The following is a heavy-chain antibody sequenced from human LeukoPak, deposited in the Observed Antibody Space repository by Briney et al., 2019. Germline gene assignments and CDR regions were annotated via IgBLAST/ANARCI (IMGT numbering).Heavy chain of an antibody. CDR2: IIPIFGTP. CDR1: GGSFSSYG. V-gene: IGHV1-69*05. CDR3: ARDVRGYYYMDV. D-gene: IGHD3-16*02. J-gene: IGHJ6*03. Sequence: SSVKVSCKASGGSFSSYGISWVRLAPGQGLEWMGGIIPIFGTPNHAQKFQGRVTITTDDSTSTAYMELSSLRSEDTAVYYCARDVRGYYYMDVWGEGTTVSVSS.